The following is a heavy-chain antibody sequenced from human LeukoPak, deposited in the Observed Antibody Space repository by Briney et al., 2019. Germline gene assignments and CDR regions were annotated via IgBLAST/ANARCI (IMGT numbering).Heavy chain of an antibody. J-gene: IGHJ4*02. CDR2: IWYDGSNK. Sequence: GGSLRLSCAASGFTFSSYAMSWVRQAPGKGLEWVAVIWYDGSNKYYADSVKGRFTISRDNSKNTLYLQMNSLRAEDTAVYYCARERWELGSFDYWGQGTLVTVSS. V-gene: IGHV3-33*08. CDR3: ARERWELGSFDY. CDR1: GFTFSSYA. D-gene: IGHD1-26*01.